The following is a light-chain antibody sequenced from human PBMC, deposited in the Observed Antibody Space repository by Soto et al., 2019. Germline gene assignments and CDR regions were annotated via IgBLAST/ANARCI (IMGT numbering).Light chain of an antibody. Sequence: DIQMIQSRSSLSASVGDRFTITCQAIQNINNYLKWYQQKPGKAPQYLIQAASILQSGVPSRFRGSGSGTEFILTINNLQPEDFASYFCLQVYSFPRTFGLGTKVDIK. J-gene: IGKJ1*01. V-gene: IGKV1-39*01. CDR3: LQVYSFPRT. CDR2: AAS. CDR1: QNINNY.